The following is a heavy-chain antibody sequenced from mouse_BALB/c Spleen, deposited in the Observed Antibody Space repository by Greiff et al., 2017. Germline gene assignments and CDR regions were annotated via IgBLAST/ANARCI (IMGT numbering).Heavy chain of an antibody. CDR2: INPSNGGT. CDR3: TRSVYYGHYFDY. Sequence: VQLQQSGAELVKPGASVKLSCKASGYTFTSYYMYWVKQRPGQGLEWIGEINPSNGGTNFNEKFKSKATLTVDKSSSTAYMQLSSLTSEDSAVYYCTRSVYYGHYFDYWGQGTTLTVSS. CDR1: GYTFTSYY. V-gene: IGHV1S81*02. J-gene: IGHJ2*01. D-gene: IGHD2-1*01.